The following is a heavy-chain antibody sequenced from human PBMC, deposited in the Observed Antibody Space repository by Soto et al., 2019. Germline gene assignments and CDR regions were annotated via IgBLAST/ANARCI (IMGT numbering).Heavy chain of an antibody. CDR3: ARARYDYVWGSYRPSEYFQH. J-gene: IGHJ1*01. D-gene: IGHD3-16*02. CDR2: ISAYNGNT. V-gene: IGHV1-18*01. Sequence: ASVKVSCKASGYTFTSYGISWVRQAPGQGLEWMGWISAYNGNTNYAQKLQGRVTMTTDTSTSTAYMELRSLRSDDTAVYYCARARYDYVWGSYRPSEYFQHWGQGTLVTVSS. CDR1: GYTFTSYG.